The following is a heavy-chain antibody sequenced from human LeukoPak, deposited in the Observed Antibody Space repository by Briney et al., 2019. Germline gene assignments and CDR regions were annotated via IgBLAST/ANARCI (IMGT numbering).Heavy chain of an antibody. V-gene: IGHV3-30*18. J-gene: IGHJ6*02. CDR1: GFTFSSYG. CDR2: ISYDGSNK. D-gene: IGHD3-9*01. CDR3: AKQLYYDILTGYRSSYYYGMDV. Sequence: GGSLRLSCAASGFTFSSYGMHWVRQAPGKGLEWVAVISYDGSNKYYADSVKGRFTISRDNSKNTLYLQMNSLRAEDTAVYYCAKQLYYDILTGYRSSYYYGMDVWGQGTTVTVSS.